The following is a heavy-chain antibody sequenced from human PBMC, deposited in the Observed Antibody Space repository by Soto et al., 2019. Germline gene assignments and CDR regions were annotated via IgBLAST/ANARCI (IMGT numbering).Heavy chain of an antibody. V-gene: IGHV3-23*01. Sequence: EVQLLESGGGLVQPGGSLRLSCVVSGFTFGSYAMSWVRQAPAKGPEWVAILGGNGFTTYYADSVKGRFTISGDKSKSTLLLQMNSLRADDTGVYYCAKALRPSLNFFYYMDVWGRGTSVTVSS. CDR2: LGGNGFTT. CDR1: GFTFGSYA. D-gene: IGHD2-2*01. J-gene: IGHJ6*03. CDR3: AKALRPSLNFFYYMDV.